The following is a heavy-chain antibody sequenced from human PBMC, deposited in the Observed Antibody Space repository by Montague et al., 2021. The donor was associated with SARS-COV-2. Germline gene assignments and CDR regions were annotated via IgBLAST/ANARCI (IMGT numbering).Heavy chain of an antibody. Sequence: SETLSLTCSVYGGSFRSTSYDWGWNPQPPGQGLEWIGGNNCNGSSNSNLNIRGAITIPVYTSKYQFSLARSSVTAADTAQYYCASPIVVVTAPNYYGMDVWGQGTTVTVSS. V-gene: IGHV4-39*01. J-gene: IGHJ6*02. CDR1: GGSFRSTSYD. CDR2: NNCNGSS. D-gene: IGHD2-21*02. CDR3: ASPIVVVTAPNYYGMDV.